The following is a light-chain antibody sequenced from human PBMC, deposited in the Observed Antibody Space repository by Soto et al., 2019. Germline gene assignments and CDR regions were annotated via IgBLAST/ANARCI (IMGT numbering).Light chain of an antibody. V-gene: IGLV1-44*01. CDR3: ATWDDSLNGPL. Sequence: QSVLTQPPSASGTPGQRVTISCSGSSSNVGRNTGNWYQQLPGTAPKLLIFTNNQRPSGVPDRFSGSKSGTSASLAISGLQSEDEADYYCATWDDSLNGPLFGGGTKLTVL. CDR1: SSNVGRNT. J-gene: IGLJ2*01. CDR2: TNN.